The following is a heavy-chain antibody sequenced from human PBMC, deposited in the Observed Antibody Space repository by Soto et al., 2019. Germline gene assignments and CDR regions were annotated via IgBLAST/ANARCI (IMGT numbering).Heavy chain of an antibody. CDR1: GFSFSNYT. D-gene: IGHD6-19*01. CDR3: ARDLKVAGTNSYYYYGMDV. V-gene: IGHV3-21*01. J-gene: IGHJ6*02. CDR2: ISRSSGNI. Sequence: EVQLVESGGGLVKPGGSLRLSCAASGFSFSNYTLNWVRQAPGKGLEWVSSISRSSGNIYYADSVKGRFTISRDNAKNSLYLPMYSLRAEDTAMYYCARDLKVAGTNSYYYYGMDVWGHGTTVTVSS.